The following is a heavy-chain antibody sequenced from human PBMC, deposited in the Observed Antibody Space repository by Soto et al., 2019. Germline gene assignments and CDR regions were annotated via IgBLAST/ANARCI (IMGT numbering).Heavy chain of an antibody. CDR1: GFSFNTYA. CDR2: ISSSSSRI. CDR3: ASDPGIAAGGMDY. D-gene: IGHD6-25*01. Sequence: EVQLVESGGGLIQPGGSLRLSCAASGFSFNTYAMNWVRQAPGKGLEWISYISSSSSRIYYADSVKGRFTLSRDNAKNSLYLQMNSLRAEDAAVYYCASDPGIAAGGMDYWGQGTLVTVSS. J-gene: IGHJ4*02. V-gene: IGHV3-48*04.